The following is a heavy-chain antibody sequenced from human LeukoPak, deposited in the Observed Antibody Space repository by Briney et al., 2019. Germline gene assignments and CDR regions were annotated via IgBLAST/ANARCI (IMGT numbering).Heavy chain of an antibody. D-gene: IGHD1-26*01. CDR2: INAGNGNT. CDR1: GYTFTSYA. V-gene: IGHV1-3*01. CDR3: ARGGELHGFDP. J-gene: IGHJ5*02. Sequence: GASVKVSCKASGYTFTSYAMHWVRQAPGQRLEWMGWINAGNGNTKYSQKFQGRATITRDTSASTAYMELSSLRSEDTAVYYCARGGELHGFDPWGQGTLVTVSS.